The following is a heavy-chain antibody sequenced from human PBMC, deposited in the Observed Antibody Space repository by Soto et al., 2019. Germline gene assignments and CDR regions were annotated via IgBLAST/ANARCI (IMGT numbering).Heavy chain of an antibody. D-gene: IGHD3-3*01. CDR3: LRDVRGVESPYNYCDP. J-gene: IGHJ5*02. CDR1: GFTFTDYY. CDR2: IKQDGGDQ. Sequence: GGSLRLSCAASGFTFTDYYMSWVRQAPGKGLEWVANIKQDGGDQNYVDSVKGRFTISRDNARNSLYLQMNSLRAEDTAVYHCLRDVRGVESPYNYCDPWGQRILVPVSS. V-gene: IGHV3-7*01.